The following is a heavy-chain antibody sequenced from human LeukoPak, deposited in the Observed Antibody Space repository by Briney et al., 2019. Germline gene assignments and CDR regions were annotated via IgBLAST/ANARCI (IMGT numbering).Heavy chain of an antibody. Sequence: ASVKVSCKASGYTFTDYYMHWVRQAPGQGLEWMGWINPNSGGTNYAQKFQSRVTMTRDTSISTAYMELSSLRSDDTAVYYCARVRFRSASWYGYYFDYWGQGNLVTVSS. CDR2: INPNSGGT. J-gene: IGHJ4*02. V-gene: IGHV1-2*02. CDR3: ARVRFRSASWYGYYFDY. CDR1: GYTFTDYY. D-gene: IGHD2-2*01.